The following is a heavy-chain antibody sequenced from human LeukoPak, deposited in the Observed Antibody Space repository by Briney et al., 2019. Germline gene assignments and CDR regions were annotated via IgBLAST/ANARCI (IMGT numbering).Heavy chain of an antibody. J-gene: IGHJ4*02. CDR1: EYTFTRYG. D-gene: IGHD6-6*01. CDR2: ISAYNRNT. Sequence: ASVKVSCKASEYTFTRYGISWVRQAPGQGLEWMGWISAYNRNTKYAQKLQGRVTMTTDTSTNTAYMELRSLRSDDTAVYYCARSYSSTSMDYWGQGTLVTVSS. V-gene: IGHV1-18*01. CDR3: ARSYSSTSMDY.